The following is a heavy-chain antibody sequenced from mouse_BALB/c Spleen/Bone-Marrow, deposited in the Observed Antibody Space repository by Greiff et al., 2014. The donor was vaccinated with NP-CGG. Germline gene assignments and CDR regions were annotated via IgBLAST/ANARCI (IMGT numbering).Heavy chain of an antibody. CDR2: INPESRTI. CDR3: ARLDYYGYLTY. J-gene: IGHJ2*01. V-gene: IGHV4-1*02. CDR1: GFDFSRYW. Sequence: EVQLVESGGGLVQPGGSLKLSCAASGFDFSRYWMSWVRQAPGKGLEWIGEINPESRTINYSPSLKDKFIISRDNAKNTLYLRLNKVRSEDTALYYCARLDYYGYLTYWGQGTTLTVSS. D-gene: IGHD1-2*01.